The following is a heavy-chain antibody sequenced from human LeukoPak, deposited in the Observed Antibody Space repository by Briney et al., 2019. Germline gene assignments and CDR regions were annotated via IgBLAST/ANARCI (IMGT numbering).Heavy chain of an antibody. CDR3: ARGSTGWPYYFDY. CDR2: INAGNGNT. J-gene: IGHJ4*02. V-gene: IGHV1-3*01. CDR1: GYTFTSYA. D-gene: IGHD3-9*01. Sequence: ASVNVSCKASGYTFTSYAIHWVRQAPGQRLKGMGWINAGNGNTKYSQKFQGRITITRDTSANTAYMELSSLRSEDTAVYYCARGSTGWPYYFDYWGQGTLVTVSS.